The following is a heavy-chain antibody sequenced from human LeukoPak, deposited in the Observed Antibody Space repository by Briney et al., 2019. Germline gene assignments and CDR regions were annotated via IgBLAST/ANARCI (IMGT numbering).Heavy chain of an antibody. D-gene: IGHD1-14*01. CDR1: GGIFSNQA. J-gene: IGHJ3*02. CDR2: IIPMIGTA. Sequence: SVKVSCKAPGGIFSNQAITWVRQAPGQGLEWMGRIIPMIGTAKSAQRFQGRVSFTADTSTNTAYMELSSLTSEDTAFYYCAKGATVGKEALDIWGQGALVTVSS. CDR3: AKGATVGKEALDI. V-gene: IGHV1-69*04.